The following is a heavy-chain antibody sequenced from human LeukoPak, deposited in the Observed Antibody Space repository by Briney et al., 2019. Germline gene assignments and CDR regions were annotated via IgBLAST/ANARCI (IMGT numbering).Heavy chain of an antibody. Sequence: PSETLSLTCAVSGGSISSYYWSWIRQPPGKGLEWIGYIYYSGSTNYNPSLKSRVTISVDTSKTRFSLKLSSVTAAETAVYYCARGLYGDYDYWGQGTLVTVSS. D-gene: IGHD4-17*01. CDR1: GGSISSYY. J-gene: IGHJ4*02. V-gene: IGHV4-59*01. CDR2: IYYSGST. CDR3: ARGLYGDYDY.